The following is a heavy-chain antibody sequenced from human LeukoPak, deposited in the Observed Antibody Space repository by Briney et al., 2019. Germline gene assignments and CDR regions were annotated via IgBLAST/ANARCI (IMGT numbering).Heavy chain of an antibody. D-gene: IGHD3-10*01. CDR1: GYTFTSYA. J-gene: IGHJ3*02. CDR3: ARESSITMVRGVILNDAFDI. V-gene: IGHV1-3*01. CDR2: INAGNGNT. Sequence: VASVKVSCKASGYTFTSYAMHWVRQAPGQRLEWMGWINAGNGNTKYSQEFQGRVTMTTDTSTSTAYMELRSLKSDDTAVYYCARESSITMVRGVILNDAFDIWGQGTMVTVSS.